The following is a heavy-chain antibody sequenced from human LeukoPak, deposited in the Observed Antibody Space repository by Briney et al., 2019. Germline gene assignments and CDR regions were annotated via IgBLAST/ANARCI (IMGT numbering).Heavy chain of an antibody. CDR2: IYPGDSDT. J-gene: IGHJ4*02. D-gene: IGHD3-9*01. Sequence: GESLKISCKGSGYSFTSYWIGWVRQMPGKGLEWMGIIYPGDSDTRYSPSFQGQVTISADKSISTAYLQWSSLKASDTAMYYCARSPRVPDWLDPLYFDYWGQGNLVTVSS. CDR3: ARSPRVPDWLDPLYFDY. V-gene: IGHV5-51*01. CDR1: GYSFTSYW.